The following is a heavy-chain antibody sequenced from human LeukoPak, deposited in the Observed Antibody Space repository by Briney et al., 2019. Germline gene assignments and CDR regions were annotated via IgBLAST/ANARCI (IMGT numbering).Heavy chain of an antibody. CDR1: GYSFTKHW. J-gene: IGHJ1*01. CDR2: IFPGDSDT. CDR3: TRGSGSCVH. D-gene: IGHD5/OR15-5a*01. V-gene: IGHV5-51*01. Sequence: GESLKISCKGSGYSFTKHWIAWVRQMPGKGLKWMGIIFPGDSDTRYSPSFQGQVTISADKSISTAYLQWSSLKASDTAMYYCTRGSGSCVHWGQGTLVTVSS.